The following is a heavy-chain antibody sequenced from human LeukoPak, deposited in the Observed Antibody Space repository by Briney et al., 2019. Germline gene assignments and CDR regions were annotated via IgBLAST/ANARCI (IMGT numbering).Heavy chain of an antibody. CDR3: ARDDYGDYYFDY. J-gene: IGHJ4*02. V-gene: IGHV3-53*01. CDR1: GFTFSDYY. CDR2: IYSGGST. Sequence: GGSLRLSCAASGFTFSDYYMSWIRQAPGKGLEWVSVIYSGGSTYYADSVKGRFTISRDNSKNTLYLQMNNLRAEDTAVYYCARDDYGDYYFDYWGQGTLVTVSS. D-gene: IGHD4-17*01.